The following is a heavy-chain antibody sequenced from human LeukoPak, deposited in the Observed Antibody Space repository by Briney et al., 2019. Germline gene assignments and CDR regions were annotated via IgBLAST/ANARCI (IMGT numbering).Heavy chain of an antibody. CDR1: GGSFRGYY. Sequence: PSETLSLTCAVYGGSFRGYYWSWIRQPPGKGLEWIGEINHSGSTNYNPSLKSRVTISVDTSKNQFSLKLSSVTAADTAVYYCARVPSGSYDYWGQGTLVTVSS. D-gene: IGHD1-26*01. V-gene: IGHV4-34*01. J-gene: IGHJ4*01. CDR3: ARVPSGSYDY. CDR2: INHSGST.